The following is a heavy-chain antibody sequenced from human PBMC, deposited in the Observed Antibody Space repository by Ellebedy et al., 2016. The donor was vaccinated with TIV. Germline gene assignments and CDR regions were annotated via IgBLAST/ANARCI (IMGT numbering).Heavy chain of an antibody. CDR3: AKDRADIMATMEIADYFDH. J-gene: IGHJ4*02. Sequence: GESLKISCAASGFTFSIYGMHWVRQAPGKSLEWVAVISDDGTNKNYADSVKGRFTISRDNSKKTLYLQMNSLRGEDTAVYYCAKDRADIMATMEIADYFDHWGQGTLVTVSS. V-gene: IGHV3-30*18. CDR1: GFTFSIYG. CDR2: ISDDGTNK. D-gene: IGHD5-12*01.